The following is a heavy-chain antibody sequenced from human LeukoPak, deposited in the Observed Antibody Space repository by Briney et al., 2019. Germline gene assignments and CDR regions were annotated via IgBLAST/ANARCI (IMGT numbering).Heavy chain of an antibody. J-gene: IGHJ3*02. V-gene: IGHV3-21*01. D-gene: IGHD3-22*01. CDR3: ARESYYYDSSGYYYGSHAFDI. CDR2: ISSSSSYI. CDR1: GFTFSSYS. Sequence: GGSLRLSCAASGFTFSSYSMNWVRQAPGKGLEWVSSISSSSSYIYYADSVKGRFTISRDNAKNSLFLQMNSLRAEDTAVYYCARESYYYDSSGYYYGSHAFDIWGQGTMVTVSS.